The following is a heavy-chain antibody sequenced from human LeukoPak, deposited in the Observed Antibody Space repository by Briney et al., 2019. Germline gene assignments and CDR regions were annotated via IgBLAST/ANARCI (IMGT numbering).Heavy chain of an antibody. CDR2: IYYTGST. V-gene: IGHV4-59*01. CDR3: AYIAGLQFDY. CDR1: GVSISRYY. Sequence: SETLSLTCTVSGVSISRYYWSGIRQPPGKGLEWIGYIYYTGSTSHSPSLRSRVSMSIDTSKSQFSLKLSSVTAADTAVYFCAYIAGLQFDYWGQGVLVTVSS. J-gene: IGHJ4*02. D-gene: IGHD1-14*01.